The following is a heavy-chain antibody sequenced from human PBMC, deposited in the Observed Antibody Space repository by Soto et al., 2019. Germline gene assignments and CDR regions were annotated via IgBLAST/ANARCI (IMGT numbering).Heavy chain of an antibody. D-gene: IGHD3-10*01. J-gene: IGHJ2*01. V-gene: IGHV1-18*04. CDR1: GYTFSDYG. Sequence: ASVKVSCKASGYTFSDYGITWVRQAPGQGLEWMGWISISSGNTHFEESLQGRVTMTSDKTSTAYMELWRLRSDDSAMYHCARSYNYGSYWYFDLWGRGTLVTVS. CDR3: ARSYNYGSYWYFDL. CDR2: ISISSGNT.